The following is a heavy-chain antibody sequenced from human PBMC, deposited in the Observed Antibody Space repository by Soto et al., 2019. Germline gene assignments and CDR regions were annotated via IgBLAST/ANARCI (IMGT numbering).Heavy chain of an antibody. CDR3: AKASSAWYDSKSYYFDD. CDR2: ISATGGST. D-gene: IGHD6-19*01. Sequence: EVQLLDSGGGLVQPGGSLRLSCAASGFSFSDYAMNWVRQAPGKGLEWVSEISATGGSTFYADFVKSRFTISRDNSKNTLYLHLTSLRDEDTARYYCAKASSAWYDSKSYYFDDWGPGTLVTVSS. CDR1: GFSFSDYA. V-gene: IGHV3-23*01. J-gene: IGHJ4*02.